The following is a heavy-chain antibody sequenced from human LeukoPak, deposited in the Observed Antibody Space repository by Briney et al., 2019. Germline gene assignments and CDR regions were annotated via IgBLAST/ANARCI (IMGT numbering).Heavy chain of an antibody. Sequence: SEPLSLTCGVYGGTFSGYYWSWIRQPPGKGLEWIGEINHSGSTNYNPSLKSRVTISVDTSKNQFSLKLSSVTAADTAVYYCARSTAVVVAASTKRYWFDPWGQGTLVTVSS. D-gene: IGHD2-15*01. J-gene: IGHJ5*02. CDR2: INHSGST. V-gene: IGHV4-34*01. CDR3: ARSTAVVVAASTKRYWFDP. CDR1: GGTFSGYY.